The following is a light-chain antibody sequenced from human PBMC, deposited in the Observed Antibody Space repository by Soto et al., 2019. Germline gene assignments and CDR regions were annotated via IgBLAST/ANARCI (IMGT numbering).Light chain of an antibody. CDR1: NSDVGRYKF. CDR2: EVT. CDR3: SSYEGSKMGV. V-gene: IGLV2-8*01. J-gene: IGLJ1*01. Sequence: QSALTQPPSASGSPGQSLTISCTGTNSDVGRYKFVSWYQQHPGKAPKLIIYEVTQRPSGVPDRFSASKSGNTASLTVSGLQAEDEADYYCSSYEGSKMGVFGTGTKVTVL.